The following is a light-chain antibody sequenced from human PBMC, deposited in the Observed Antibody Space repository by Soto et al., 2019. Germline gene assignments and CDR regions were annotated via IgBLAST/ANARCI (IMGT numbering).Light chain of an antibody. CDR2: DAS. J-gene: IGKJ1*01. CDR1: QSVSSQ. Sequence: EIVLAQSPATLSLSPGERATLSRRASQSVSSQLAWYQQKPGQAPRLLIYDASNRATGIPARFSGSGSGTDFTLSISGLEPEDFAVYYCQQRTAWPPWTFGQGTKVEIK. CDR3: QQRTAWPPWT. V-gene: IGKV3-11*01.